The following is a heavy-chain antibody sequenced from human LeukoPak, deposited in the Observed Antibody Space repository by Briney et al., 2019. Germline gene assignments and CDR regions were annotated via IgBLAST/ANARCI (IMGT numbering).Heavy chain of an antibody. CDR1: GFTFTTYA. CDR3: AKADRGWGVITKD. V-gene: IGHV3-23*01. J-gene: IGHJ4*02. D-gene: IGHD3-10*01. Sequence: GGSLRLSCAASGFTFTTYAMSWVRQAPGKGLEWVSAIGGSSDFTYYAECVKGRFTISRDNSKKTLYLQMNSLRAEDTAVYYCAKADRGWGVITKDWGRGTLVTVSS. CDR2: IGGSSDFT.